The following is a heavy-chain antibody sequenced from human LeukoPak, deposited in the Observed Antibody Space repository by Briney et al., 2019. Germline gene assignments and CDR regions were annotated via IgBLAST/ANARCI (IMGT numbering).Heavy chain of an antibody. CDR2: IYSGGST. V-gene: IGHV3-53*01. CDR1: GFTVSSNY. J-gene: IGHJ4*02. Sequence: GGSLRLSCAASGFTVSSNYMSWVRQAPGKGLEWVSAIYSGGSTYYADSVKGRFAISRDNSKNTLYLQMNSLRAEDTAVYYCVRDSVGLYYFNYWGQGTLVTVSS. D-gene: IGHD1-26*01. CDR3: VRDSVGLYYFNY.